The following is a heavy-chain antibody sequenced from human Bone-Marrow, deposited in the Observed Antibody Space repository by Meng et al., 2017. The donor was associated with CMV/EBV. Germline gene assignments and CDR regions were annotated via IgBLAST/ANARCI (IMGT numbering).Heavy chain of an antibody. D-gene: IGHD6-19*01. CDR1: GFTFSGSA. CDR3: TRSTAVAGKNFDY. Sequence: GGSLRLSCAASGFTFSGSAMHWVRQASGKGLEWVGRIRSKANSYATAYAASVKGRFTISRDDSKNTAYLQMNSLKTEDTAVYYCTRSTAVAGKNFDYWGQGTLVTVSS. V-gene: IGHV3-73*01. CDR2: IRSKANSYAT. J-gene: IGHJ4*02.